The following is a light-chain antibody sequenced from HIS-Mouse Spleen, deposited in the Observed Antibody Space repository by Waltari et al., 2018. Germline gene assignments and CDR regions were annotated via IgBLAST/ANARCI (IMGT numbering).Light chain of an antibody. Sequence: EIVLTQSPGTLSLSPGERATLSCRASQSVSSSHLAWYQQKPGQAPRLLIYCASSSATGIPDRCSGSGSGTDFTLTSSRLEPEDVAVYYCQQYGSSPTFGQGTKLEIK. J-gene: IGKJ2*01. CDR3: QQYGSSPT. V-gene: IGKV3-20*01. CDR2: CAS. CDR1: QSVSSSH.